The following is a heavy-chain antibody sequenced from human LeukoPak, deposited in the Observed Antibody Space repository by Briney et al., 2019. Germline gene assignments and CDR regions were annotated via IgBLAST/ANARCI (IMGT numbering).Heavy chain of an antibody. V-gene: IGHV4-4*07. D-gene: IGHD6-13*01. J-gene: IGHJ1*01. CDR1: GGSITDYH. CDR3: ARGLKWYSSSWKLGYFQH. Sequence: SETLSLTCTVSGGSITDYHWIWIRQPAGKGLEWIGRLYTSGSTNYNPSLKSRVSMSVDTSKNQFSLKLSSVTAADTAVYYCARGLKWYSSSWKLGYFQHWGQGTLVTVSS. CDR2: LYTSGST.